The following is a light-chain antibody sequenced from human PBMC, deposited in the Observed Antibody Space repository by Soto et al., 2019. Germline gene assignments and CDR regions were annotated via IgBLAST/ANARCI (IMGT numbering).Light chain of an antibody. CDR1: QSVSSY. CDR3: QYHGSSPIT. J-gene: IGKJ5*01. CDR2: AAS. Sequence: IVSAQPTAILSLSPGESATLSGRASQSVSSYLLWYQQKPGQTPRLLIFAASSRASGIPDRFSGSGSGTDFTLTISRLEPEDFALFYCQYHGSSPITFGQGTRLEIK. V-gene: IGKV3-20*01.